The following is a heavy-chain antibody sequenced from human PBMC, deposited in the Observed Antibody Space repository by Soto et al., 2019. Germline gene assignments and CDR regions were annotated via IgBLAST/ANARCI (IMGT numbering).Heavy chain of an antibody. Sequence: SETRSLTCTVSGGSISSSRYYWGWIRQPPGKGLEGIGSIYYSGSTYYNPSLKSRVTISVDTSKNQFSLKLSSVTAADTAVYYCARQACSGGSCYSLYWFAPWGQGTLVTVSS. V-gene: IGHV4-39*01. CDR2: IYYSGST. J-gene: IGHJ5*02. CDR3: ARQACSGGSCYSLYWFAP. CDR1: GGSISSSRYY. D-gene: IGHD2-15*01.